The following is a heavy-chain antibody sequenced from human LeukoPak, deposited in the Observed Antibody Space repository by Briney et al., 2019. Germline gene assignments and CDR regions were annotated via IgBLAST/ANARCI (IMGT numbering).Heavy chain of an antibody. CDR1: GYTFTSYA. Sequence: SCKASGYTFTSYAMSWVRQAPGKGLEWVSAISGSGGSTYYADSVKGRFTISRDNSKNTLYLQMNSLRAEDTAVYYCAKDSWPTGFDYWGQGTLVTVSS. D-gene: IGHD5-12*01. J-gene: IGHJ4*02. CDR2: ISGSGGST. CDR3: AKDSWPTGFDY. V-gene: IGHV3-23*01.